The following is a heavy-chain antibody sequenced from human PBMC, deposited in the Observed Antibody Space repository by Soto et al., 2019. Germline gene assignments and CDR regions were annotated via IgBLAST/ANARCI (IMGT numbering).Heavy chain of an antibody. CDR2: IYYSGST. Sequence: QVQLQEWGPGLVKPSETLSLPCTVSGGSVSSGSYYWCWIRQPPGKGLEWIGYIYYSGSTNYNPSLNSRFNIPVDTTKSPFSLKLSSVTAADTAVYYCAREAIAAAEVDPWGQGTLVTVSS. CDR3: AREAIAAAEVDP. D-gene: IGHD6-13*01. J-gene: IGHJ5*02. V-gene: IGHV4-61*01. CDR1: GGSVSSGSYY.